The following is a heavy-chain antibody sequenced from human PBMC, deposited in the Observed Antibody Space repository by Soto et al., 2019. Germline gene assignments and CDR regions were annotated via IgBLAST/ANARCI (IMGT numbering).Heavy chain of an antibody. CDR1: GGSISSYY. CDR2: IYYSGST. CDR3: ARGRRWLQGGPFDY. V-gene: IGHV4-59*01. Sequence: SETLSLTCTVSGGSISSYYWSWIRQPPGKGLEWIGYIYYSGSTNYNPSLKSRVTISVDTSNNQFSLKLSSVTAADTAVYYCARGRRWLQGGPFDYWGQGTLVTVSS. J-gene: IGHJ4*02. D-gene: IGHD5-12*01.